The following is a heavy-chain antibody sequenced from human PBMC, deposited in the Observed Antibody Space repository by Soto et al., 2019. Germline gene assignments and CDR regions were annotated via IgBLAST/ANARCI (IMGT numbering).Heavy chain of an antibody. V-gene: IGHV3-21*01. CDR3: ARVFSGYYYGFDY. CDR1: GFTFSSYS. J-gene: IGHJ4*02. Sequence: GGSLRLSCAASGFTFSSYSINWVRQAPWKGLEWVSSISSSSSYIYYADSVKGRFTISRDNAKNSLYLQMNSLRAEDTAVYYCARVFSGYYYGFDYWGQGTLVTVSS. CDR2: ISSSSSYI. D-gene: IGHD3-22*01.